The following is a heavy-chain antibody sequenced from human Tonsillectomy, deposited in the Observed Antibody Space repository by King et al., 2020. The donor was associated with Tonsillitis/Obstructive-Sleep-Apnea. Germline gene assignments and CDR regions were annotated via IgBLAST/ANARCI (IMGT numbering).Heavy chain of an antibody. D-gene: IGHD2-15*01. Sequence: QLVQSGAEVKKPGSSVKVSCKASGGTFSSYAISWVRQAPGQGLEWMGGIIPIFGTAIYAQKFQGRVTISADESTSTDYMELSSLRSEDTAVYYCARDKSLYCSGGSCGFDPWGQGTLVTVSS. CDR3: ARDKSLYCSGGSCGFDP. CDR1: GGTFSSYA. V-gene: IGHV1-69*12. J-gene: IGHJ5*02. CDR2: IIPIFGTA.